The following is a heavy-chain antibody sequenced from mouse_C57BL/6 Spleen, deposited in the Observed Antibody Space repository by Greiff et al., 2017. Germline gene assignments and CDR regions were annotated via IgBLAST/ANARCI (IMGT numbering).Heavy chain of an antibody. CDR2: INPNNGGT. D-gene: IGHD4-1*01. J-gene: IGHJ4*01. Sequence: EVQLQQSGPELVKPGASVKMSCKASGYTFTDYNMHWVKQSHGKSLEWIGYINPNNGGTSYNQKFKGKATLTVTKSSSTAYMELRSLTSEDSAVYDCATANWDGAMDYWGQGTSVTVSS. CDR1: GYTFTDYN. V-gene: IGHV1-22*01. CDR3: ATANWDGAMDY.